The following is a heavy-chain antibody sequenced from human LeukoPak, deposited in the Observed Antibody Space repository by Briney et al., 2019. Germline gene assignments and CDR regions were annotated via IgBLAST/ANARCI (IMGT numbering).Heavy chain of an antibody. D-gene: IGHD2-2*01. Sequence: PSETLSLTCTLSGGSITRSGYYWGWIRQPPGKGLEWIGNIYYSGTTYYNPSLKSRVTISVDTSKNQFSLKLSSVTAANTAVYYCARHDLYCSSTSCYYYYGMDVWGQGTTVTVSS. CDR1: GGSITRSGYY. V-gene: IGHV4-39*01. J-gene: IGHJ6*02. CDR2: IYYSGTT. CDR3: ARHDLYCSSTSCYYYYGMDV.